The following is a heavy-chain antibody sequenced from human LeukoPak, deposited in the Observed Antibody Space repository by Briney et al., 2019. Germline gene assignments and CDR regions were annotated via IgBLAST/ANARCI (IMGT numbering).Heavy chain of an antibody. D-gene: IGHD6-13*01. CDR2: IDLMDSFI. CDR3: ARQGGILFVP. J-gene: IGHJ5*02. V-gene: IGHV5-10-1*01. Sequence: GESLKISCKGSLYSFPSSSITWVRXMPGKXPGWMWTIDLMDSFINYSPSFQGPVTIPSDKTISIDYLQWSTQKGAGTAMYYCARQGGILFVPWGQGTRVSVSS. CDR1: LYSFPSSS.